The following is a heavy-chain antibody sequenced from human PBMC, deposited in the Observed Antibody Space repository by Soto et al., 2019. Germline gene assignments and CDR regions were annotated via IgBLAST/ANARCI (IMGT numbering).Heavy chain of an antibody. Sequence: ASVKVSCKASGYTFTRYYMHWVRQAPGQGLEWMGIINPSGGSTSYAQKFQGRVTMTRDTSTSTVYMELSSLRSEDTAVYYCARDSTAERYYDFWSGYWDYYYYYMDVWGKGTTVTVSS. CDR3: ARDSTAERYYDFWSGYWDYYYYYMDV. V-gene: IGHV1-46*03. J-gene: IGHJ6*03. CDR1: GYTFTRYY. D-gene: IGHD3-3*01. CDR2: INPSGGST.